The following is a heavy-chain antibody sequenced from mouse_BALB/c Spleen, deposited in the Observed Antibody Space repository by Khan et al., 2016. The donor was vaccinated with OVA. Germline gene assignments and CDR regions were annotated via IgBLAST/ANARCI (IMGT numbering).Heavy chain of an antibody. V-gene: IGHV1-76*01. CDR3: ERGGSLYYVDY. CDR2: IYTETDNT. CDR1: GYIFTSYW. Sequence: QVQLKESGPEVVRPGASVKLSCKTSGYIFTSYWIHWVKQSPGKGLEWIGRIYTETDNTNYNEKIKDKATLTADKSSSTAYMQLNSLKSEDSAVYFCERGGSLYYVDYWGQGTALTVSS. J-gene: IGHJ2*01.